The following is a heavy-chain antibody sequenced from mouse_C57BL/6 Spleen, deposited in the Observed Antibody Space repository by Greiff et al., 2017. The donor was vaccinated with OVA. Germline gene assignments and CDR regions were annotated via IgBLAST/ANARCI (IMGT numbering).Heavy chain of an antibody. Sequence: QVQLQQPGAELVMPGASVKLSCKASGYTFTSYWMHWVKQRPGQGLEWIGEIDPSDSYTNYNQKFKGKATLTVDKSSSTAYMQLSSLTSEGSAVYYCARRNYYSNSYAMDYWGQGTSVTVSS. CDR3: ARRNYYSNSYAMDY. J-gene: IGHJ4*01. D-gene: IGHD2-5*01. CDR1: GYTFTSYW. V-gene: IGHV1-69*01. CDR2: IDPSDSYT.